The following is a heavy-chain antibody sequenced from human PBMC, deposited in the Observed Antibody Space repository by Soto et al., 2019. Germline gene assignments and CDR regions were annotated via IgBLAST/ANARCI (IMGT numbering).Heavy chain of an antibody. CDR1: GGSISSYY. D-gene: IGHD5-12*01. CDR2: IYYSGST. J-gene: IGHJ4*02. Sequence: ASETLSLTCTVSGGSISSYYWSWIRQPPGKGLEWIGYIYYSGSTNYNPSLKSRVTISVDTSKNQFSLKLSSVTAADTAVYYCARAGGYPLLVDYWGQGTLVTVSS. CDR3: ARAGGYPLLVDY. V-gene: IGHV4-59*01.